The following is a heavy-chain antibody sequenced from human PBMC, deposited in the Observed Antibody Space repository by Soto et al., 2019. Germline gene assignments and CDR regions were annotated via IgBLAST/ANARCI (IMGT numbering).Heavy chain of an antibody. J-gene: IGHJ4*02. Sequence: PGGSLRLSCAASGFTFGNYAMHWVRQAPGKGLEWVSAISGSGGSTYYADSVKGRFTISRDNSKNTLYLQMNSLRAEDTAVYYCAKGGRGGDPLGYWGQGTLVTVSS. CDR1: GFTFGNYA. D-gene: IGHD4-17*01. CDR3: AKGGRGGDPLGY. V-gene: IGHV3-23*01. CDR2: ISGSGGST.